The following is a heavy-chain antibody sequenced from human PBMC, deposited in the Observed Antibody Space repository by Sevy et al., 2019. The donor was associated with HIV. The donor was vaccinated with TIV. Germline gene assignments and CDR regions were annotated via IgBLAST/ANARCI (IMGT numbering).Heavy chain of an antibody. CDR1: GFIFIPSP. J-gene: IGHJ4*02. Sequence: GGSLELSCAAPGFIFIPSPMTGVRQAPGKGLEGVAILSYDDRDENYADSVKGRFTISRDNSKNTLYLQMNSLRTEDTAVYYCAKDDLGSIDYWGQGTLVTVSS. V-gene: IGHV3-30-3*02. D-gene: IGHD3-10*01. CDR3: AKDDLGSIDY. CDR2: LSYDDRDE.